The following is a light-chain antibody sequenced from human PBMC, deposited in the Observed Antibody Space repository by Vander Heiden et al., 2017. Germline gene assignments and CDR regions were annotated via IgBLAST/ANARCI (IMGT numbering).Light chain of an antibody. J-gene: IGKJ1*01. CDR3: QQYNNWQT. CDR1: QSVSSN. CDR2: GAS. Sequence: EIVMTQSPATLSVSPGERATLSCRASQSVSSNLAWYQQKPGQAPRLLIYGASTRATGIPARFSGSESGTEFTLTISSLQSEDFAVYYCQQYNNWQTFGQGTKVEIK. V-gene: IGKV3-15*01.